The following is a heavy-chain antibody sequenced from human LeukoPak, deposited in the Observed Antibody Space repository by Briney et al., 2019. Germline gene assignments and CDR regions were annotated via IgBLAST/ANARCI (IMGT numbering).Heavy chain of an antibody. CDR3: ATGHNWFDP. J-gene: IGHJ5*02. V-gene: IGHV1-24*01. CDR1: GGTFSSYA. Sequence: ASVKVSCKASGGTFSSYAISWVRQAPGKGLEWMGGFDPEDGETIYAQKFQGRVTMTEDTSTDTAYMELSSLRSEDTAVYYCATGHNWFDPWGQGTLVTVSS. CDR2: FDPEDGET.